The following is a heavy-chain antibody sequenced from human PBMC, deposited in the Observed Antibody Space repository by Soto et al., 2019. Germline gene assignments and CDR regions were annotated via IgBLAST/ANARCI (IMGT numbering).Heavy chain of an antibody. CDR1: GFTFRDYY. J-gene: IGHJ3*01. CDR3: TRRDSGAFDL. Sequence: PGGSLRLSCATSGFTFRDYYFSWIRQAPGKGLEWISYISHSGKTIYYADSVKGRFTISRDDAKNTLYLQMNSLRAEDTAMYYCTRRDSGAFDLWGQGTMVTVSS. CDR2: ISHSGKTI. V-gene: IGHV3-11*01.